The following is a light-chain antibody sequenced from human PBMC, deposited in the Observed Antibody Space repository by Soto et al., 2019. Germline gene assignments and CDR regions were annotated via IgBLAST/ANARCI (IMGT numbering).Light chain of an antibody. V-gene: IGKV1-39*01. J-gene: IGKJ1*01. Sequence: DIQMTQSPSTLSASVGDRVTITCQASQNINNYLNWYQQKPGKAPKLLIFAASSLQSGVPSRFSGSRSGPDFTLTISSLQPEDFATHYCQQSYSSPPTFGQGTKVDIK. CDR1: QNINNY. CDR2: AAS. CDR3: QQSYSSPPT.